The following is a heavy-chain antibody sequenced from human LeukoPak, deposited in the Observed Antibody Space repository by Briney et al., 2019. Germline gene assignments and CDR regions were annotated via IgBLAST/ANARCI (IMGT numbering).Heavy chain of an antibody. V-gene: IGHV3-23*01. CDR2: ISGSGGST. J-gene: IGHJ4*02. Sequence: GGCLRLSXAASGFTFSSYAMSWVRQAPGKGLEWVSAISGSGGSTYYADSVKGRFTISRDNSKSTVYLQMNSLRAEDTAVYYCAKDPSSGRLKYFDYWGQGTLVTVSS. D-gene: IGHD6-19*01. CDR3: AKDPSSGRLKYFDY. CDR1: GFTFSSYA.